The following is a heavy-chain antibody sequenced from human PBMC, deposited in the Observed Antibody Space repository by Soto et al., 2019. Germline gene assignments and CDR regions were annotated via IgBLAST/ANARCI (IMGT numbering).Heavy chain of an antibody. CDR3: ARDRFCTNGVCPGYFDY. Sequence: PGGSLRLSCAASGFTFNSYGMHWVRQAPGKGLEWVAVIWYDGSNKYYADSVKGRFTISRDNSKNTLYLQMNSLRAEDTAVYYCARDRFCTNGVCPGYFDYWGPGTLVTVFS. D-gene: IGHD2-8*01. J-gene: IGHJ4*02. CDR1: GFTFNSYG. CDR2: IWYDGSNK. V-gene: IGHV3-33*01.